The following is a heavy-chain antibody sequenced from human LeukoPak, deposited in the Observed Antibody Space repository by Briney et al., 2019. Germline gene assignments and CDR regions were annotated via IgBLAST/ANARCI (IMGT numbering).Heavy chain of an antibody. CDR1: GFSFSSYA. CDR2: ITGSGGRT. V-gene: IGHV3-23*01. CDR3: AKDRDDYGDPEAFDM. J-gene: IGHJ3*02. D-gene: IGHD4-17*01. Sequence: GSLRLSCAASGFSFSSYAMTWVRQAPGKGLEWVSAITGSGGRTYYADSVKGRFTVSRDNSVNTLHLRMNSLRAEDTAVYFCAKDRDDYGDPEAFDMWGQGTMVTVSS.